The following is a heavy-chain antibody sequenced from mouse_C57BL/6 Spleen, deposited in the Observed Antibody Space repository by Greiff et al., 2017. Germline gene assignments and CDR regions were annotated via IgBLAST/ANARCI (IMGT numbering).Heavy chain of an antibody. D-gene: IGHD1-1*01. Sequence: QVQLQQPGAELVKPGASVKLSCKASGYTFTSYWMHWVKQRPGQGLEWIGMIHPNSGSTNYNEKFKSKATLTVDKSSSTAYMQLISLTSEDSAVYYCARITTECDFGYYAMDYWGQGTSVTVSS. J-gene: IGHJ4*01. CDR2: IHPNSGST. CDR1: GYTFTSYW. V-gene: IGHV1-64*01. CDR3: ARITTECDFGYYAMDY.